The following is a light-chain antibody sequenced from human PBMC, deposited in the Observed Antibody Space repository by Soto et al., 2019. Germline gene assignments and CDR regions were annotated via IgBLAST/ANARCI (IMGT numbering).Light chain of an antibody. V-gene: IGKV3-15*01. CDR1: QSVSSN. CDR3: QQYNTWPRT. CDR2: GAS. Sequence: EIVMTQSPATLSVSPGERATLSCRASQSVSSNLAWYQQKPGQATRLLIYGASTRATGIPARFSGSGSGKEVTLTISSLQSEDFAVYYCQQYNTWPRTFGQGTKVEIK. J-gene: IGKJ1*01.